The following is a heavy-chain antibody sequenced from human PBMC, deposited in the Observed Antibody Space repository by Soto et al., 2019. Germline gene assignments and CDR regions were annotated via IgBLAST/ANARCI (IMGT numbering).Heavy chain of an antibody. CDR3: ASQRSWPYYYSPLDV. V-gene: IGHV1-18*01. J-gene: IGHJ6*02. CDR2: ISTYNGDT. D-gene: IGHD1-26*01. Sequence: QVQLVQSGPEVRKPGASVKVSCEASGYTFTTSGISWVRQVPGQGLEWMGWISTYNGDTNSAQNSQGRALMTADTPPGTAYMELMSLKSPPTAVYYCASQRSWPYYYSPLDVWGQGTTVTLSS. CDR1: GYTFTTSG.